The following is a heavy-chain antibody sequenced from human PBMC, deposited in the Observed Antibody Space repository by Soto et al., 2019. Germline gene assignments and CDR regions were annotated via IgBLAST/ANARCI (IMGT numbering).Heavy chain of an antibody. V-gene: IGHV3-48*01. Sequence: EVQLVESGGALVQPGGSLRLSCAASGLTISSYSMNWVRQALGKGLAWVSYISSGSSTIYYADSVKGRFTISRDNAKNSLYLQMNSLRAEDTAVYYCARDWAAAVFDYWGQATLVTVSS. J-gene: IGHJ4*02. D-gene: IGHD6-13*01. CDR2: ISSGSSTI. CDR3: ARDWAAAVFDY. CDR1: GLTISSYS.